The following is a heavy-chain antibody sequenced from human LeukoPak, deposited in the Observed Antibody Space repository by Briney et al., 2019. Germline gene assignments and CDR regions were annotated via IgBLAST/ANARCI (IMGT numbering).Heavy chain of an antibody. D-gene: IGHD4-23*01. CDR3: ARDGDTVLTRGYYYYMDV. Sequence: PGGSLRLSCAGSGFPFSIYGVNWVRQAPGKRLEWVSSISTSSSYIYYADSVKGRFTISRDNAKNSLYLQMNSLRAEDTALYYCARDGDTVLTRGYYYYMDVWGKGTTVTVSS. V-gene: IGHV3-21*01. CDR2: ISTSSSYI. CDR1: GFPFSIYG. J-gene: IGHJ6*03.